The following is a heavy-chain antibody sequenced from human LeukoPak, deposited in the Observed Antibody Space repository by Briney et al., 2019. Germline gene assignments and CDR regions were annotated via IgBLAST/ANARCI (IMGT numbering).Heavy chain of an antibody. CDR3: ARDYNNWYFDL. D-gene: IGHD5-24*01. Sequence: PSETLSLTCDVSGDSISSYYWSWIRQPAGKGLEWLGRIYPSGSANYNPSLKNRGTMSVDTSKNQFSLRLSSVTAADTAVYFCARDYNNWYFDLWGRGTLVTVSS. CDR1: GDSISSYY. CDR2: IYPSGSA. V-gene: IGHV4-4*07. J-gene: IGHJ2*01.